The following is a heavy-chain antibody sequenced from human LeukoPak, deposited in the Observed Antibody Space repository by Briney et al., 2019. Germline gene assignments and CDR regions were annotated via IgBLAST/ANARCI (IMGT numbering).Heavy chain of an antibody. CDR2: ISGSGGST. J-gene: IGHJ5*02. V-gene: IGHV3-23*01. CDR3: AKDLRVTMVRGVLGWFDP. D-gene: IGHD3-10*01. CDR1: GFTFSSYA. Sequence: GSLRLSCAASGFTFSSYAMSWVRQAPGKGLEWVSAISGSGGSTYYADSVKGRFAISRDNSKNTLYLQMNSLRAEDTAVYYCAKDLRVTMVRGVLGWFDPWGQGTLVTVSS.